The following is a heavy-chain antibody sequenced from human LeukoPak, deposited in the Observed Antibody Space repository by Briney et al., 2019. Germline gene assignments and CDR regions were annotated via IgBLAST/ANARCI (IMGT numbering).Heavy chain of an antibody. J-gene: IGHJ4*02. Sequence: SVKVSCKASGGTFSRHAFTWVRQAPGQGREWMEGIIPIFGTANYAQKFQGRLTITTDESTSTAYLELSSLRPEDTAVYFCATPYYDTSGYHALDYWGQGTLVTVSS. CDR3: ATPYYDTSGYHALDY. V-gene: IGHV1-69*05. CDR2: IIPIFGTA. D-gene: IGHD3-22*01. CDR1: GGTFSRHA.